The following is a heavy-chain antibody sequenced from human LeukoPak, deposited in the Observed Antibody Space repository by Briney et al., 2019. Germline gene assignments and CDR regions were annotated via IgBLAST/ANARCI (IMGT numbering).Heavy chain of an antibody. D-gene: IGHD3-10*02. V-gene: IGHV3-48*03. CDR2: ISSSGSTI. Sequence: GGSLRLSCAASGFTFDDYGMSWVRQAPGKGLKWASYISSSGSTIYYADSVKGRFTISRDNAKNSLYLQMNSLRAEDTAVYYCAELGITMIGGVWGKGTTVTISS. CDR3: AELGITMIGGV. J-gene: IGHJ6*04. CDR1: GFTFDDYG.